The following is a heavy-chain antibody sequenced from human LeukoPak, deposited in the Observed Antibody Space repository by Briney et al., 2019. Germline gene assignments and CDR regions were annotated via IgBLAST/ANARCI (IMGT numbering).Heavy chain of an antibody. CDR1: GGSFSGYY. J-gene: IGHJ4*02. Sequence: SETLSLTCAVYGGSFSGYYWSWIRQPPGKGLEWIGYISYTGNTKYNPSLKSRVTISLDTSQRQFSLMLTSVTAADTAVYYCARDGGDYTPFDSWGQGTLVTVSS. CDR2: ISYTGNT. V-gene: IGHV4-59*13. CDR3: ARDGGDYTPFDS. D-gene: IGHD4-17*01.